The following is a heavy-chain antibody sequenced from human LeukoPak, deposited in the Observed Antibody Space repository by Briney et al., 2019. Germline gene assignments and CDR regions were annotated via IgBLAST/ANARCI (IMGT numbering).Heavy chain of an antibody. CDR3: ARGRYYDSSGYYFVGYSDY. J-gene: IGHJ4*02. CDR2: INWNGGNT. D-gene: IGHD3-22*01. Sequence: GGSLRLSCAASGFTFDDYGMSWVRQVPGKGLEWVSGINWNGGNTAYADSVKGRFTISRDNAKNSLYLQMNSLRAEDTAFYYCARGRYYDSSGYYFVGYSDYWGQGTLVTVSS. CDR1: GFTFDDYG. V-gene: IGHV3-20*04.